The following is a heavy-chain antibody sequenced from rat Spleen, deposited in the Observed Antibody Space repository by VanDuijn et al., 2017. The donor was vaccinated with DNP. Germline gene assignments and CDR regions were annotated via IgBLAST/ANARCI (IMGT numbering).Heavy chain of an antibody. CDR2: ISYDGGST. D-gene: IGHD1-12*02. Sequence: EVQLVESGGGLVQPGRSLKLSCAASGFTFSDYYMAWVRQAPTKGLEWVAYISYDGGSTHYGDSVKGRFTISRDNAKSTLYLQMNSLRSADMATYYCARPHYYAGSYPRYWGQGVMVTVSS. CDR3: ARPHYYAGSYPRY. J-gene: IGHJ2*01. V-gene: IGHV5-22*01. CDR1: GFTFSDYY.